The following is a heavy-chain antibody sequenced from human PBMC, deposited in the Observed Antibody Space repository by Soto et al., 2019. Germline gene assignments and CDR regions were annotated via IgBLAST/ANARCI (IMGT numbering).Heavy chain of an antibody. CDR3: ARGPVSSAWYFGGN. CDR2: IWSDGSDK. D-gene: IGHD6-19*01. V-gene: IGHV3-33*01. CDR1: GFTFSSYG. Sequence: GGSLRLSCAASGFTFSSYGMHWVRQAPGKGLEWMAVIWSDGSDKYYADSVKGRFTISRDNSKNTLSLQMNSLRAEDTAVYFCARGPVSSAWYFGGNWGQGTLVTVSS. J-gene: IGHJ4*02.